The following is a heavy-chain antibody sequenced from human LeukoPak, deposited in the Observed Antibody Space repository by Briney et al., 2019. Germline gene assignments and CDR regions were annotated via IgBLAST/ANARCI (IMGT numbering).Heavy chain of an antibody. D-gene: IGHD4-23*01. CDR1: GFTFSNYG. V-gene: IGHV3-30*02. Sequence: GGSLRLSCAASGFTFSNYGMHWVRQAPGKGLDWVAFIRYDGSKKYYADSVKGRFIISRDNSKNTLYLQMNSLRAEDTAVYYCAKDWYSFTVVTPFSHWGQGTLVTVSS. CDR3: AKDWYSFTVVTPFSH. CDR2: IRYDGSKK. J-gene: IGHJ4*02.